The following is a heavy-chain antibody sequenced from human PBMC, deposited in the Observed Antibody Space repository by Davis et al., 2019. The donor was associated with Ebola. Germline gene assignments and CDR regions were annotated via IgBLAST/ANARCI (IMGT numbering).Heavy chain of an antibody. CDR3: ARDITMVRGVTYYYYGMDV. CDR2: ISAYNGNT. CDR1: GYTFTSYG. D-gene: IGHD3-10*01. Sequence: ASVKVSCKASGYTFTSYGISWVRQAPGQGLEWMGWISAYNGNTNYAQKLQGRVTMTTDTSTSTAYMELRSLRSDDTAVYYCARDITMVRGVTYYYYGMDVWGQGTTVTVSS. V-gene: IGHV1-18*01. J-gene: IGHJ6*02.